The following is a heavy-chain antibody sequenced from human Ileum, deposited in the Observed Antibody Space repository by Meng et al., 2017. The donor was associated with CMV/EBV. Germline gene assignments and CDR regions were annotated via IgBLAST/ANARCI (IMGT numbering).Heavy chain of an antibody. D-gene: IGHD3-16*01. Sequence: AAFGFIFSNAWMNGFRQPPGKGREWVGLIKSKTDGGKKDTVEPVKGKFTTSRKDPKNTLYLQMNSLKPEDTAFYYCTTWGHYARGFYWGQEPWSPSPQ. V-gene: IGHV3-15*07. CDR1: GFIFSNAW. CDR2: IKSKTDGGKK. J-gene: IGHJ4*01. CDR3: TTWGHYARGFY.